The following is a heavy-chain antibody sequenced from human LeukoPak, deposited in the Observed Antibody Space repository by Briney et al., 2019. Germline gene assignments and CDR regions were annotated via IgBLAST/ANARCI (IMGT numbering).Heavy chain of an antibody. D-gene: IGHD1-26*01. Sequence: GGGLRLSCAASGVTFNKAWMSWVREAPGEGGERGGRIKSKTDGGTTGYAAPVKGRFTISRDDSKNTLYLQMNSLKIEDAALYYCTTDTRIVGATGFDYWGQGTLVTVSS. CDR1: GVTFNKAW. V-gene: IGHV3-15*01. CDR3: TTDTRIVGATGFDY. CDR2: IKSKTDGGTT. J-gene: IGHJ4*02.